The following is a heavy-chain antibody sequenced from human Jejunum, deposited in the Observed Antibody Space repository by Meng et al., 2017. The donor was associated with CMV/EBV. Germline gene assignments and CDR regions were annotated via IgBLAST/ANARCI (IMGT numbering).Heavy chain of an antibody. CDR3: ARKYCGSSNCYPFDY. CDR2: INHSGSA. CDR1: GGSFSGYY. V-gene: IGHV4-34*01. J-gene: IGHJ4*02. Sequence: YGGSFSGYYWIWIRQSPGQGLEWIGQINHSGSASYNPSLRRRVTISEDTSKNQFSLRLTSVTAADTAIYYCARKYCGSSNCYPFDYWGQGELVTVSS. D-gene: IGHD2-2*01.